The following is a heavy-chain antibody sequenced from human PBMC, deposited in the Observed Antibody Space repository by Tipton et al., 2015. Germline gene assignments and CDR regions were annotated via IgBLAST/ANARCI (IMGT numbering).Heavy chain of an antibody. CDR3: AELGSGGFDP. V-gene: IGHV4-59*01. CDR1: GGSMSSNY. J-gene: IGHJ5*02. CDR2: IYYSGTP. D-gene: IGHD6-19*01. Sequence: LRLSCTVSGGSMSSNYWSWLRQPPGKGLEWIGYIYYSGTPNYNPSLKSRVTFSVDTSKNQFYLKLRSVTAADTAVYYCAELGSGGFDPWGQGTLVTVSA.